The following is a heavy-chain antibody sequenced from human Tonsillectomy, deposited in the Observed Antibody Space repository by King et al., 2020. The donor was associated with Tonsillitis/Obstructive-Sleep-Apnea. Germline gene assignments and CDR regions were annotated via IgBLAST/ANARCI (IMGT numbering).Heavy chain of an antibody. CDR1: GYTFTSYD. J-gene: IGHJ6*02. CDR2: ISTYNGDT. CDR3: ASDTEGPAAVNYYYYGMDV. V-gene: IGHV1-18*01. Sequence: VQLVESGAEVKKPGASVKVSCKASGYTFTSYDISWVRQAPGQGLEWMGWISTYNGDTNYAENPQGRVTMTTDTSTSTAYMELRSLRSDDTAVYYCASDTEGPAAVNYYYYGMDVWGQGTTVTVSS. D-gene: IGHD2-2*01.